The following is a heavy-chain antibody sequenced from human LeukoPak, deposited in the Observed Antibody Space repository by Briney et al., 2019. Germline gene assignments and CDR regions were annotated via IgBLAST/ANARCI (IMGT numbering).Heavy chain of an antibody. J-gene: IGHJ3*02. D-gene: IGHD2/OR15-2a*01. CDR1: GGSFSGYY. CDR3: ARNFRLSI. V-gene: IGHV4-34*01. Sequence: SEALSLTCAVYGGSFSGYYWSWIRQPPGKGLEWIREVNHSGSTNYNPSLKSRVTISVDTSKNQFSLKLSSVTAADTAVYYCARNFRLSIWGQGTMVTVSS. CDR2: VNHSGST.